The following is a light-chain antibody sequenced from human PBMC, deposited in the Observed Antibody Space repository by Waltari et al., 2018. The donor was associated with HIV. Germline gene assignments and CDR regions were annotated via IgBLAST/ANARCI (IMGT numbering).Light chain of an antibody. CDR1: SSDVGGYKF. Sequence: QSVLTQPPSASGSPGQSVTISCTGTSSDVGGYKFVAWYQHRPGKAPKLIIYDVNNRPSGVSNRFSGYKSGNTASLTISGLQAEDEADYFCSSSISTSTLVFGTGTKVTVL. V-gene: IGLV2-14*03. CDR2: DVN. CDR3: SSSISTSTLV. J-gene: IGLJ1*01.